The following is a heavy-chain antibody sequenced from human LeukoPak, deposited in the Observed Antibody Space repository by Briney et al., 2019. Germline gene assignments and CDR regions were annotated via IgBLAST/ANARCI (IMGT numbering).Heavy chain of an antibody. CDR2: ISYDGSNK. CDR3: AKGGSGYFYYFDY. D-gene: IGHD3-22*01. Sequence: GRSLRLSCAASGFTFSSYGMHWVRQAPGKGLEWVAVISYDGSNKYYADSVKGRFTISRDNSKNTLYLQVNSLRAEDTAVYYCAKGGSGYFYYFDYWGQGTLVTVSS. V-gene: IGHV3-30*18. CDR1: GFTFSSYG. J-gene: IGHJ4*02.